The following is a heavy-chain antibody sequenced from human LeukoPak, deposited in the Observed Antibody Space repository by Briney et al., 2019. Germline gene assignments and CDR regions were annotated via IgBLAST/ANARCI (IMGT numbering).Heavy chain of an antibody. CDR2: IKQDGSEK. Sequence: GGSLRLSCAASGFTFSSYWMSWVRQAPGKGLEWVANIKQDGSEKHYVDSMKGRFTISRDNSKNTLYLQMNSLRAEDTAVYYCAKGADLRFLEWLLSAGHFDYWGQGTLVTVSS. CDR1: GFTFSSYW. V-gene: IGHV3-7*03. CDR3: AKGADLRFLEWLLSAGHFDY. J-gene: IGHJ4*02. D-gene: IGHD3-3*01.